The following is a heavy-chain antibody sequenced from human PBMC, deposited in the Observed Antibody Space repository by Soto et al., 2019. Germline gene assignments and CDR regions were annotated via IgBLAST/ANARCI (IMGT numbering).Heavy chain of an antibody. Sequence: QVQLQESGPGLVKPSETLSLTCSVSGGSIGSYYWSWIRQPPGKGLEWIGYIYYSGSTNYNPSRKSRVPISVDTPKNQFSLKLSSVTAADTAVYYCARGGWRQIDYWGQGTLFTVSS. CDR1: GGSIGSYY. CDR2: IYYSGST. D-gene: IGHD3-3*01. V-gene: IGHV4-59*08. J-gene: IGHJ4*02. CDR3: ARGGWRQIDY.